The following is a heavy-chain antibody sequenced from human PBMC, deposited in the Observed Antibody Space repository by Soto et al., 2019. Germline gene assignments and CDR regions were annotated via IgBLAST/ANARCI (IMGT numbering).Heavy chain of an antibody. CDR3: AHRADMITFGGVIVRYAFDI. V-gene: IGHV2-5*02. D-gene: IGHD3-16*02. J-gene: IGHJ3*02. CDR1: GFSLSTSGVG. CDR2: IYWDDDK. Sequence: SGPTLVKPTQTLTLTCTFSGFSLSTSGVGVGWIRQPPGKALGWLALIYWDDDKRYSPSLKSRLTITKDTSKNQVVLTMTNMDPVDTATYYCAHRADMITFGGVIVRYAFDIWGQGTMVTVSS.